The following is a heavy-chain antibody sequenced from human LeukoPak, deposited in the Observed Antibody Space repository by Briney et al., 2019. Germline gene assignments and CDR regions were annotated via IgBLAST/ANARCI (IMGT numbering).Heavy chain of an antibody. J-gene: IGHJ4*02. V-gene: IGHV4-61*02. D-gene: IGHD6-25*01. CDR2: IYTSGST. Sequence: SSQTLSLTCTVSGVSISSGSYYWRWLRQPAGKGLEWIGRIYTSGSTNYNPSLKSRVTMSVDTSKNQFSLKLSSVTAADTAVYYCARTERAAVDYWGQGTLVTVSS. CDR1: GVSISSGSYY. CDR3: ARTERAAVDY.